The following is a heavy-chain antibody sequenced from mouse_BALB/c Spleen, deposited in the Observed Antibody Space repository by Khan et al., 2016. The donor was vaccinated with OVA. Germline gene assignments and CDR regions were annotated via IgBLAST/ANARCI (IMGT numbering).Heavy chain of an antibody. V-gene: IGHV5-6-4*01. J-gene: IGHJ1*01. CDR1: GFTFSSYT. Sequence: EVQLVESGGGLVKPGGSLKLSCAASGFTFSSYTMSWVRQTPEKRLEWVATINSGGTYTYYPDSVKGRFTISRDNAQNTLYLQMSRLKSEDTAMYYCTRDGNYAHWYFDVWGAGTTVTVSS. D-gene: IGHD2-1*01. CDR3: TRDGNYAHWYFDV. CDR2: INSGGTYT.